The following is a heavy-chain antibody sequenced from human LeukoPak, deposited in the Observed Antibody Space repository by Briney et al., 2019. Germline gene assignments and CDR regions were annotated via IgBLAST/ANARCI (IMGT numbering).Heavy chain of an antibody. V-gene: IGHV4-34*01. J-gene: IGHJ5*02. CDR1: GGSFSGYY. CDR2: INHSGST. Sequence: SETLSLTCAVYGGSFSGYYWSWIRQPPGKGLEWIGEINHSGSTNYNPSLKSRVTISVDTSKNQFSLKLSSVTAADTAVYYCARGSKFDPWGQGTLVTVSS. CDR3: ARGSKFDP.